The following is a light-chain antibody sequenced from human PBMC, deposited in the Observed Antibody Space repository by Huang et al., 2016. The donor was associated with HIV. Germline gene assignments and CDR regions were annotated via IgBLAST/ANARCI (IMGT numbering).Light chain of an antibody. CDR1: QRILYNYDKKND. CDR2: WAS. V-gene: IGKV4-1*01. Sequence: DIVMTQSPDSLAVSLGERATINCKSSQRILYNYDKKNDLAWYQHKPGQPPKLLIYWASTRESGVPDRFSGSGSGTDFTLTISSLQAGDVAVYYCQQYYGSPPTFGQGTKVEIK. J-gene: IGKJ1*01. CDR3: QQYYGSPPT.